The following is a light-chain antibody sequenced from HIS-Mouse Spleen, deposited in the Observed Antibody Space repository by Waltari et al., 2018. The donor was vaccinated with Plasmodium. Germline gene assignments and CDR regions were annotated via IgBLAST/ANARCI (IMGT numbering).Light chain of an antibody. CDR2: EAN. J-gene: IGLJ6*01. CDR3: QSYDSSNNV. CDR1: SGSIASNY. V-gene: IGLV6-57*02. Sequence: NFMLTQPHSVSESPGQTVTISCTGSSGSIASNYVQWYQQRPGSAPTTVIYEANQRPSVCPYRFSGSIDMSSNSAALPMSGLKTEDEADYDCQSYDSSNNVFGSGTKVTVL.